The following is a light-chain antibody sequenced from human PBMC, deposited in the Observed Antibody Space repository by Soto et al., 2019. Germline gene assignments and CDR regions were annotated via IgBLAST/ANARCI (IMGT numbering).Light chain of an antibody. Sequence: EIVLAQSPGTLSLSPGERATISCRASQSVTNSFFACYQQKPGQAPRLLIYGASRRATGVPDRLSGSGSGTDFTLTISRLEPEDFSVYYCQQYVSSPWAFGQGTKVEI. J-gene: IGKJ1*01. CDR2: GAS. CDR3: QQYVSSPWA. CDR1: QSVTNSF. V-gene: IGKV3-20*01.